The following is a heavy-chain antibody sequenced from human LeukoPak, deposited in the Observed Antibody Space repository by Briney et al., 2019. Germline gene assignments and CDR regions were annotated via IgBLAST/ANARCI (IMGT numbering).Heavy chain of an antibody. CDR1: GFTFSSHG. D-gene: IGHD6-13*01. CDR2: ISPDSGYI. Sequence: GGSLRLSRAASGFTFSSHGLMWVRQAPGKGLEWVSSISPDSGYIYYADSVKGRFTISRDNAENSLFLQMNSLGAEDTAVYYCAPFSAVTHYYFDYWGQGTLVTVSS. CDR3: APFSAVTHYYFDY. V-gene: IGHV3-21*01. J-gene: IGHJ4*02.